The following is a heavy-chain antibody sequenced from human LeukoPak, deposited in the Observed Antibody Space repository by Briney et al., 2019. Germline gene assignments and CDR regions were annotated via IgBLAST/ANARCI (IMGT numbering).Heavy chain of an antibody. Sequence: SETLSLTCTVSGGSISSGGYYWSWIRQHPGKGLEWIGYVYYSGSTYYNPSLKSRVTISVDTSKNQFSLKLSSVTAADTAVYYCARGPVDTAIGYYYYYGMDVWGQGTTVTVSS. CDR1: GGSISSGGYY. CDR2: VYYSGST. CDR3: ARGPVDTAIGYYYYYGMDV. J-gene: IGHJ6*02. D-gene: IGHD5-18*01. V-gene: IGHV4-31*03.